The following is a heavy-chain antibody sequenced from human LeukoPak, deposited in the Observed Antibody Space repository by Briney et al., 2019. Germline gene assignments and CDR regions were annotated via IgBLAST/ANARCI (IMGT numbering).Heavy chain of an antibody. Sequence: GGSLRLSCAASGFTFSSYWMHWVRQAPGKGLVWVSHINSDGSSRGYADSVKGRFTISRDNAKNTLYLQMNSLRAEDTAVYYCARGVNWFDPWGQGTLVIVSS. CDR3: ARGVNWFDP. V-gene: IGHV3-74*01. CDR1: GFTFSSYW. J-gene: IGHJ5*02. CDR2: INSDGSSR.